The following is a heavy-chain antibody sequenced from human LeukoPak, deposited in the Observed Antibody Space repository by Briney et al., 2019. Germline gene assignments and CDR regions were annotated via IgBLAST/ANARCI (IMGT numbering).Heavy chain of an antibody. D-gene: IGHD1-1*01. V-gene: IGHV4-4*09. CDR1: GGSISSHY. CDR3: ARRYVMMEEDAFDI. Sequence: PSETLSLTCTVSGGSISSHYWSWIRQPPGKGLEWIGCIYTSGSTNYNPSLKSRVTISLDTSKNQFSLKLSSVTAADTAVYYCARRYVMMEEDAFDIWGQGTMVTVSS. CDR2: IYTSGST. J-gene: IGHJ3*02.